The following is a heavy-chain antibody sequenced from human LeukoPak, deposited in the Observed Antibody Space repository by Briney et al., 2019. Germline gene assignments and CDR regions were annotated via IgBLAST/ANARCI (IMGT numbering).Heavy chain of an antibody. CDR1: GGSFSGYY. CDR3: TRGAPVGSSREFDY. D-gene: IGHD5-24*01. J-gene: IGHJ4*02. V-gene: IGHV4-34*01. CDR2: INHSGST. Sequence: SETLSLTCAVYGGSFSGYYWSWIRQPPGKGLEWIGEINHSGSTNYNPSLKSRVTISLDTSRNQFSLKLNSVTPEDTAVYYCTRGAPVGSSREFDYWGQGTLVTVSS.